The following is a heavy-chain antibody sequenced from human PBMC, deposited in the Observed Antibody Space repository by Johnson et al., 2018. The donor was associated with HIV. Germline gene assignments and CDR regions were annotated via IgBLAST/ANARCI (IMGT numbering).Heavy chain of an antibody. J-gene: IGHJ3*02. D-gene: IGHD3-10*01. Sequence: QLVESGGGLVKPGESLRLSCVASGFTFSDVWMTWVRQAPGRGLEWVGRIKRQIDGGTTDYATPVKGRFTFSRDDSKNTLYLQMNSLKTEDTAVYYCAVLWFGDLWAFDIWGQGTKVTVSS. CDR1: GFTFSDVW. V-gene: IGHV3-15*01. CDR3: AVLWFGDLWAFDI. CDR2: IKRQIDGGTT.